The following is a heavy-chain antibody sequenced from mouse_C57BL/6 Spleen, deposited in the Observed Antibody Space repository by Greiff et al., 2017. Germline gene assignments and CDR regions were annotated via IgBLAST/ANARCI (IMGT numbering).Heavy chain of an antibody. J-gene: IGHJ4*01. V-gene: IGHV1-59*01. Sequence: QVQLQQPGAELVRPGTSVKLSCKASGYTFTSYWMHWVKQRPGQGLEWIGVIDPSDSYTNYNQKFKGKATLTVDTSSSTAYMQLSSLTSEDSAVXCCARNYYGSLYAMDYWGQGTSVTVSS. CDR2: IDPSDSYT. CDR3: ARNYYGSLYAMDY. CDR1: GYTFTSYW. D-gene: IGHD1-1*01.